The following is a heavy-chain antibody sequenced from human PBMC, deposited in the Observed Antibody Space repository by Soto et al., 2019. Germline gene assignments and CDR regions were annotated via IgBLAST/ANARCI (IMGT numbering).Heavy chain of an antibody. D-gene: IGHD3-3*01. V-gene: IGHV4-30-2*01. Sequence: LSLTCGVSGDSVSTNRYSWGWIRQPPGKGLEWIGYSYHTGTTYYNPSLKTRVTIYVDRSKNNFSLNLTSVTAADTALYYCARLDEVLRFLVDTWGQGTLVTVSS. CDR3: ARLDEVLRFLVDT. CDR2: SYHTGTT. J-gene: IGHJ5*02. CDR1: GDSVSTNRYS.